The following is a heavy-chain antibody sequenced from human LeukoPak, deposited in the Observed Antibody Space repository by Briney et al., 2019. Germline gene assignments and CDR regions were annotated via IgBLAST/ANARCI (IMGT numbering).Heavy chain of an antibody. CDR3: AKGFYHVSSGFYYVVY. CDR2: ISVCSTIA. J-gene: IGHJ4*02. CDR1: GFTFSSLV. D-gene: IGHD3-22*01. Sequence: GGSLRLSCAASGFTFSSLVMIYVRQAPGKGLQCVAAISVCSTIASYATPVSARFASSRDNSKTTLYTQMSCLRAEDTAVYYCAKGFYHVSSGFYYVVYWGQGTLVTVSS. V-gene: IGHV3-23*01.